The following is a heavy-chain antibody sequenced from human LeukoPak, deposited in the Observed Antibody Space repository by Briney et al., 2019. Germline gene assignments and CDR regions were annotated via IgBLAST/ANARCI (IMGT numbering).Heavy chain of an antibody. CDR1: GGSFSGYY. J-gene: IGHJ4*02. Sequence: SETLSLTCAVYGGSFSGYYWSWIRQPPGKGLEWIGEINHGGSTNYNPSLKSRVTISVDTSKNQFSLKLSSVTAADTAVYYCARDLRRLGYCSGGSCYSPYYFDYWGQGTLVTVSS. V-gene: IGHV4-34*01. CDR3: ARDLRRLGYCSGGSCYSPYYFDY. CDR2: INHGGST. D-gene: IGHD2-15*01.